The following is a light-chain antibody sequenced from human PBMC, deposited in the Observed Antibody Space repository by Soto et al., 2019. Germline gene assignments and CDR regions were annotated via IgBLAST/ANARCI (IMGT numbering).Light chain of an antibody. J-gene: IGKJ1*01. V-gene: IGKV3-20*01. CDR3: QQYGRSPSWT. CDR1: QSVSSSD. CDR2: GAS. Sequence: EIVLTQSPDTLSLSPGERATLSCSASQSVSSSDLAWYQQKPGQAPRLLIYGASSRATGIPDRFSGSGSGTDFSLTISRVEPEDFAVYYCQQYGRSPSWTFGQGTKVDIK.